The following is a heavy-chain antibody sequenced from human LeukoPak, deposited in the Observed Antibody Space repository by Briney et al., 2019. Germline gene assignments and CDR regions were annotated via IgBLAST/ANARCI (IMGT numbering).Heavy chain of an antibody. V-gene: IGHV3-30*01. CDR2: ISYDGSNK. J-gene: IGHJ4*02. CDR3: ARDPKYYDFWSGYSDLLDY. Sequence: GGSLRLSCAASGFTFSSYAMHWVRQAPGKGLEWVAVISYDGSNKYYADSVKGRFTISRDNSKNTLYLQMNSLRAEDTAVYYCARDPKYYDFWSGYSDLLDYWGQGTLVTVSS. D-gene: IGHD3-3*01. CDR1: GFTFSSYA.